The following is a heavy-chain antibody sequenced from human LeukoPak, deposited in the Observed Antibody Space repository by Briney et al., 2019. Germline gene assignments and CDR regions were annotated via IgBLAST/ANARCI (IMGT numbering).Heavy chain of an antibody. J-gene: IGHJ4*02. Sequence: GGSLRLSCAASGFTFRSYAMSWVRQAPGRGLEWVSAIDGSGGSTYYADSVKGRFTISRDNSKNTLYLQMNSLRDEDTAVYYCARVKSSHYYDSSGYYPDYWGQGTLVTVSS. CDR2: IDGSGGST. CDR1: GFTFRSYA. V-gene: IGHV3-23*01. CDR3: ARVKSSHYYDSSGYYPDY. D-gene: IGHD3-22*01.